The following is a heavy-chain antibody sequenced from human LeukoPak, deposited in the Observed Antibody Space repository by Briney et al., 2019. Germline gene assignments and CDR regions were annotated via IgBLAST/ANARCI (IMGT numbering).Heavy chain of an antibody. J-gene: IGHJ4*02. CDR2: IHYSRST. CDR1: GGSISSYY. Sequence: PSETLSLTCTVSGGSISSYYWSWIRQPPGKGLEWIGNIHYSRSTRYNPSLKRRVTMSLDTSRNQLSLKMSSLTAADTAVYYCARPYRSGWSGSFDYWGQGTLVTVSS. V-gene: IGHV4-59*01. D-gene: IGHD6-19*01. CDR3: ARPYRSGWSGSFDY.